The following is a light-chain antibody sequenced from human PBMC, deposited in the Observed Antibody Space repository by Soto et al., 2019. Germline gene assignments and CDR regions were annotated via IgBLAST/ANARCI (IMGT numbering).Light chain of an antibody. CDR2: VAS. CDR3: QQFNTWPHT. V-gene: IGKV3-15*01. CDR1: QSLGGN. Sequence: EIVMTQSPATLAVSPGDTATLSCRASQSLGGNLAWYQQKPGQGPRLLIYVASTRATGIPARFSGSGSGTEYTLSISSVQAEDSAVYYCQQFNTWPHTFGQGTNLEIK. J-gene: IGKJ2*01.